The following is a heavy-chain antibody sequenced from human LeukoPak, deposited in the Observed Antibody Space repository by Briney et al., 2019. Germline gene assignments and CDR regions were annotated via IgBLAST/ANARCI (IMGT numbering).Heavy chain of an antibody. D-gene: IGHD6-19*01. Sequence: GGSLRLSCAASGFTFSSYGMHWVRQAPGKGLEWVAFIRYDGSNKYYADSVKGRFTISRDNSKNTLYLQMNSLRAEDTAVYYCAKERQGGPGRVAGTLDYWGRGTLVTVSS. J-gene: IGHJ4*02. CDR3: AKERQGGPGRVAGTLDY. CDR1: GFTFSSYG. CDR2: IRYDGSNK. V-gene: IGHV3-30*02.